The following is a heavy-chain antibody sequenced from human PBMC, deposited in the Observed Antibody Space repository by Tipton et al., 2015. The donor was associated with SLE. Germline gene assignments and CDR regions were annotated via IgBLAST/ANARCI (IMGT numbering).Heavy chain of an antibody. CDR1: GFTFSSYA. D-gene: IGHD4/OR15-4a*01. Sequence: SLRLSCAASGFTFSSYAMHWVRQAPGKGLEWVAVISYDGSNKYYADSVKGRFTISRDNSKNTLYLQMNSLRAEDTAVYYCAPVLTAFDAMAVWSQESRVAISS. V-gene: IGHV3-30*04. CDR2: ISYDGSNK. CDR3: APVLTAFDAMAV. J-gene: IGHJ6*02.